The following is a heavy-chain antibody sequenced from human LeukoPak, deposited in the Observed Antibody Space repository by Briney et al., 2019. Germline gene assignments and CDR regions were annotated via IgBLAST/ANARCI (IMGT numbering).Heavy chain of an antibody. CDR1: GGSFSGYY. J-gene: IGHJ6*03. Sequence: PSETLSLTCAVYGGSFSGYYWSWIRQPPGKGLEWIGEINHSGSTDYNPSLKSRVTISVDTSKNQFSLKLSSVTAADTAVYYCARGRSRGSGSSWYRMDVWGKGTTVTVSS. CDR2: INHSGST. CDR3: ARGRSRGSGSSWYRMDV. V-gene: IGHV4-34*01. D-gene: IGHD6-13*01.